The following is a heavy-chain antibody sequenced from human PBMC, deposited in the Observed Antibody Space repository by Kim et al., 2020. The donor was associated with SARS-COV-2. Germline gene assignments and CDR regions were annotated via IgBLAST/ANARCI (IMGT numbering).Heavy chain of an antibody. Sequence: KSRVTISVDTSKNQFSLKLSSVTAADTAVYYCARDSPYNYYDSSGYYFQHWGQGTLVTVSS. D-gene: IGHD3-22*01. J-gene: IGHJ1*01. V-gene: IGHV4-39*07. CDR3: ARDSPYNYYDSSGYYFQH.